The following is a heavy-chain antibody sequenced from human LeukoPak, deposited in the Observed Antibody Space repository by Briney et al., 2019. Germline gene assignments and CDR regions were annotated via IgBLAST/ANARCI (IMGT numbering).Heavy chain of an antibody. V-gene: IGHV3-15*01. CDR3: ITDENYYDSSGYHYRDY. Sequence: GGSLRLSCAASGFSFSNAWMNWVRQAPGKGLEWVGLIKRKTDGGTADCAAPVKGRFTISRDDSKNTVHLQMNSLKTEDTAVYYCITDENYYDSSGYHYRDYWGQGTLVTVSS. J-gene: IGHJ4*02. CDR2: IKRKTDGGTA. CDR1: GFSFSNAW. D-gene: IGHD3-22*01.